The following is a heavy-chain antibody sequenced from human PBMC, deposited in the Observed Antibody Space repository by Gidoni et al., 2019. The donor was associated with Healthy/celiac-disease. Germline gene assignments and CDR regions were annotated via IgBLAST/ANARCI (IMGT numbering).Heavy chain of an antibody. J-gene: IGHJ5*02. CDR1: GGSFSGYY. V-gene: IGHV4-34*01. CDR3: AREYSGYSYNWFDP. CDR2: INHSGST. Sequence: QVQLQQWGAGLLKPSETLSLTCAVYGGSFSGYYWSWIRPPPGKGLEWIGEINHSGSTNYNPSLKSRVTISVDTSKNQFSLKLSSVTAADTAVYYCAREYSGYSYNWFDPWGQGTLVTVSS. D-gene: IGHD3-22*01.